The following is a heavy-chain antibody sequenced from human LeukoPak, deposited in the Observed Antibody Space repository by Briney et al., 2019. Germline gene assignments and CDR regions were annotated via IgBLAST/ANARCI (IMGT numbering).Heavy chain of an antibody. Sequence: PGGSLRLSCAASGFTFSSYAMRWLRQAPGKGLEWAAVISYDGSNKFYADSVKGRFTISRDNSKNTLFLQMNSLRAEDTAVYYCARDRSQRAYSYGPDGEWGQGTLVTVSS. J-gene: IGHJ4*02. V-gene: IGHV3-30*01. D-gene: IGHD5-18*01. CDR1: GFTFSSYA. CDR2: ISYDGSNK. CDR3: ARDRSQRAYSYGPDGE.